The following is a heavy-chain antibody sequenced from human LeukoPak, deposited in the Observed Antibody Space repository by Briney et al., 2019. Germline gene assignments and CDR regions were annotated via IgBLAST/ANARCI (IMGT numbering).Heavy chain of an antibody. CDR1: GESFSGNY. CDR2: INHTGST. J-gene: IGHJ4*02. V-gene: IGHV4-34*01. CDR3: ARGADSSGYYSIFYFDY. Sequence: PSETLSLTCAVYGESFSGNYWTWIRQSPGKGLEWIGEINHTGSTNYNPSLKSRVTISVDTSKNQFSLKLSSVTAADTAVYYCARGADSSGYYSIFYFDYWGQGTLVTVSS. D-gene: IGHD3-22*01.